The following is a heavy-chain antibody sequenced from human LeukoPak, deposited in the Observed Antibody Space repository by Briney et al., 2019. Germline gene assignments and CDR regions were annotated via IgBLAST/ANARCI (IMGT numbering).Heavy chain of an antibody. CDR2: ISYDGSNK. J-gene: IGHJ6*02. CDR1: RXTFSNYA. Sequence: PGRSLRLSCAASRXTFSNYAMHWVRQAPGKGLEGVGVISYDGSNKYYADSVKGRFTISRDNSRKTVYMEMNSLSAEDTAVYYCARSYTNYYDSSGYYYNYGMDVWGQGTTVTVSS. V-gene: IGHV3-30-3*01. CDR3: ARSYTNYYDSSGYYYNYGMDV. D-gene: IGHD3-22*01.